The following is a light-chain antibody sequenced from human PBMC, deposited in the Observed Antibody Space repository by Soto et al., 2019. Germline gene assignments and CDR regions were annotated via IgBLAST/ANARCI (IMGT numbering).Light chain of an antibody. CDR1: QSVSSSH. J-gene: IGKJ4*01. Sequence: EIVLTQSPATLSLSPGERATLSCRASQSVSSSHVAWYQQKPGQAPRLLIYGASTRATGISDRISGSGSETDFTLTISRLEPEDSAVYYCQQYGISPPLTFGGGTKVEI. CDR2: GAS. CDR3: QQYGISPPLT. V-gene: IGKV3-20*01.